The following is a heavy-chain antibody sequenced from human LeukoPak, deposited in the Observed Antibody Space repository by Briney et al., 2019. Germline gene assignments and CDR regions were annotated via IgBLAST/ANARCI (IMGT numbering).Heavy chain of an antibody. CDR3: ARSWTVIVGVPAAVVY. D-gene: IGHD2-2*01. CDR1: GFTFSSYG. Sequence: GGSLRLSCAASGFTFSSYGMHWVRQAPGKGLEWVAFIRYDGSNKYYADSVKGRFTISRDNSKNTLYLQMNSLRAEDTAVYYCARSWTVIVGVPAAVVYWGQGTLVTVSS. V-gene: IGHV3-30*02. CDR2: IRYDGSNK. J-gene: IGHJ4*02.